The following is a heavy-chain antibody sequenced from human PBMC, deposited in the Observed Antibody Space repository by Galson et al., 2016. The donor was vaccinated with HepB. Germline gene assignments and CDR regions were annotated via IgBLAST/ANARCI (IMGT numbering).Heavy chain of an antibody. J-gene: IGHJ6*02. CDR3: ATKYNNGYYEGYYYGMDV. CDR1: GGNFSSSV. CDR2: IIPIFST. V-gene: IGHV1-69*06. Sequence: SVKVSCKASGGNFSSSVISWVRQAPGQGLEWMGGIIPIFSTNYAQKFQGRVTINADKSTTTAYMELSSLRSEDTAVYYCATKYNNGYYEGYYYGMDVWGQGTTVTVSS. D-gene: IGHD6-19*01.